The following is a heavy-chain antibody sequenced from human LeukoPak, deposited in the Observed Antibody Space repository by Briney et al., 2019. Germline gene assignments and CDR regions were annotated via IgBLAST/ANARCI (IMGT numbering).Heavy chain of an antibody. D-gene: IGHD6-6*01. Sequence: SETPSLTCAVYGGSFSGYYWSWIRQPPGKGLEWIGEINHSGSTNYNPSLKSRVTISVDTSKNQLSLKLSSVTAADTAVYYCARKAGGSTQYSSSSRGDYYYYYYTDVWGQGTTVTVSS. J-gene: IGHJ6*03. CDR2: INHSGST. V-gene: IGHV4-34*01. CDR1: GGSFSGYY. CDR3: ARKAGGSTQYSSSSRGDYYYYYYTDV.